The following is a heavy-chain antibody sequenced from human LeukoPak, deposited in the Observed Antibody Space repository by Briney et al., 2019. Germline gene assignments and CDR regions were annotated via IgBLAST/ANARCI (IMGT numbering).Heavy chain of an antibody. CDR2: IYHSGST. J-gene: IGHJ4*02. CDR3: ARGLRFGSDPYYFDY. V-gene: IGHV4-30-2*01. CDR1: GGSISSGGYS. Sequence: SQTLSLTCAVSGGSISSGGYSWSWIRQPPGKGLEWIGYIYHSGSTYYNPSLKSRVTISVDRSKNQFSLKLSSVTAADTAVYYCARGLRFGSDPYYFDYWGQGTLVTVSS. D-gene: IGHD3-3*01.